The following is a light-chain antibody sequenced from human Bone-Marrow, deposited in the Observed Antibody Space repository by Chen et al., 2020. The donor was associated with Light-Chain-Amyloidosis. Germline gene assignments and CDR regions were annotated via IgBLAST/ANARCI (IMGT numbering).Light chain of an antibody. CDR3: QQYGTSPLT. CDR1: QTISSNY. Sequence: EIVLTQSPGTLSLSPGEGANLSCRASQTISSNYLTWYQQKFGQAPRLLIYGSSSRATGIPDRFPGSGSGTDFTLTINRLEPEDFAMYYCQQYGTSPLTFGGGTKVEIK. V-gene: IGKV3-20*01. CDR2: GSS. J-gene: IGKJ4*01.